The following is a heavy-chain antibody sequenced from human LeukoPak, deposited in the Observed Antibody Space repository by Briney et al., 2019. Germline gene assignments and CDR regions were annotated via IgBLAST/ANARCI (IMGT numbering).Heavy chain of an antibody. D-gene: IGHD6-13*01. J-gene: IGHJ4*02. V-gene: IGHV3-49*03. CDR1: GFTFGDYA. CDR2: IRSKAYGGTT. Sequence: GGSLRLSCTASGFTFGDYAMSWFGQAPGKGLEWVGFIRSKAYGGTTEYAASVKGRFTISRDDSKSIAYLQMNSLKTEDTAVYYCTRLLLRSRAADYWGQGTLVTVSS. CDR3: TRLLLRSRAADY.